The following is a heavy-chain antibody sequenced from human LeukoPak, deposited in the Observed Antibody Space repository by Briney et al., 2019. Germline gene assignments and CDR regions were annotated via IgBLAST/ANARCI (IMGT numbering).Heavy chain of an antibody. CDR2: IYYSGST. D-gene: IGHD3-3*01. CDR1: GGSISSSSYY. Sequence: SETLSLTCTVSGGSISSSSYYWGWIRQPPGKGLEWIGSIYYSGSTYYNPSLKSRVTISVDTSKNQFSLKLSSVTAADTAVYYCASHPRDYDFWSGYVWGQGTTVTVSS. V-gene: IGHV4-39*01. J-gene: IGHJ6*02. CDR3: ASHPRDYDFWSGYV.